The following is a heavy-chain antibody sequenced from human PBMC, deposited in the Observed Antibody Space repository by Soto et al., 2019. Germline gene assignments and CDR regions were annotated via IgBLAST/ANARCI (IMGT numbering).Heavy chain of an antibody. CDR1: GFTFSSYA. D-gene: IGHD4-17*01. CDR2: ISYDGSNK. V-gene: IGHV3-30-3*01. CDR3: APVTVTTRLVAFDI. J-gene: IGHJ3*02. Sequence: QVQLVESGGGVVQPGRSLRLSCAASGFTFSSYAIHWVRQAPGKGLDWVAVISYDGSNKYYADSVKGRFTISRDNSKNTLYLQMNILRAEDTAVYYGAPVTVTTRLVAFDIWVQGTMVTVSS.